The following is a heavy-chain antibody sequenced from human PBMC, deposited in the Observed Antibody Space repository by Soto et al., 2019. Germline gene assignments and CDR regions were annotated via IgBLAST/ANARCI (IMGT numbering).Heavy chain of an antibody. V-gene: IGHV4-59*12. J-gene: IGHJ4*01. CDR3: ARDDRNDYIANFGY. D-gene: IGHD4-4*01. CDR2: VADSGKS. Sequence: PSETLSLTCTISGGSPSYYYWSWVRQPPGKGLEWIGNVADSGKSSYSPSLRSRLTISVDTSNTRLSLTLSSVTAADTAVYYCARDDRNDYIANFGYWGQGTLVTVSS. CDR1: GGSPSYYY.